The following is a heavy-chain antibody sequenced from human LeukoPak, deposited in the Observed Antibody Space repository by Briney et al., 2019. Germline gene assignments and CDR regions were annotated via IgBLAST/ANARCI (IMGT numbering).Heavy chain of an antibody. Sequence: SETLSLTCTVSGGSISSGNYYWSWIRQPPGKGLEWIGYIYYSGSTYYNPSLKSRVTISIDTSKNQFSLKLSSVTAADTAVYFCARGPYGSGSYYWGQGTLVTVSS. CDR3: ARGPYGSGSYY. D-gene: IGHD3-10*01. CDR2: IYYSGST. V-gene: IGHV4-30-4*01. J-gene: IGHJ4*02. CDR1: GGSISSGNYY.